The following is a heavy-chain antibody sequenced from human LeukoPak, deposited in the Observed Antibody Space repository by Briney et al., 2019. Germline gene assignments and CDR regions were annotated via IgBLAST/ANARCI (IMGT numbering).Heavy chain of an antibody. V-gene: IGHV3-23*01. CDR1: GFTFSSYA. CDR2: ISGSGGST. D-gene: IGHD3-3*01. J-gene: IGHJ4*02. Sequence: PGGSLRLSCAASGFTFSSYALSWVRQAPGKGLEWVSDISGSGGSTYYADSVKGRFTISRDNSKNTLYLQMNSLRAEDTAVYYCAKGGRTIFGVVIKYYFDYWGQGTLVTVSS. CDR3: AKGGRTIFGVVIKYYFDY.